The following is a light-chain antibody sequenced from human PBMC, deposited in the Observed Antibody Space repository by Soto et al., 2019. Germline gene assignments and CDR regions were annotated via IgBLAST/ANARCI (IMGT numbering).Light chain of an antibody. Sequence: EMVLTQSPGTLSLSPGERATLSCRASQSVSSSYLAWYQQKPGQAPRLLIYGASSRATGIPDRFSGSGSGTDFTLTISRLEPEDFAVYYCQQRSNWPPVTFGGGTKVDI. V-gene: IGKV3D-20*02. J-gene: IGKJ4*01. CDR3: QQRSNWPPVT. CDR1: QSVSSSY. CDR2: GAS.